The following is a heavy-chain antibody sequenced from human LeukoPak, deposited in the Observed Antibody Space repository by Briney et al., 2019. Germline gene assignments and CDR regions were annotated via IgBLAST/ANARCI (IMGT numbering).Heavy chain of an antibody. V-gene: IGHV3-21*01. CDR1: GFTFSSYS. Sequence: AGGSLRLSCAASGFTFSSYSMNWVRQAPGKGLEWVSSISSSSSYIYYADSVKGRFTISRDNAKNSLYLQMNSLRAEDTAVYYCARDAEGSSENTAMDLYYFDYWGQGTLVTVSS. J-gene: IGHJ4*02. D-gene: IGHD5-18*01. CDR3: ARDAEGSSENTAMDLYYFDY. CDR2: ISSSSSYI.